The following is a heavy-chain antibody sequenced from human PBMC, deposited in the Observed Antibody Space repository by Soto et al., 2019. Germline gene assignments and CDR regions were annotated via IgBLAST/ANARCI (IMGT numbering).Heavy chain of an antibody. CDR3: ARRARRYFYYMDV. CDR2: ISSNGVGT. D-gene: IGHD6-6*01. J-gene: IGHJ6*03. V-gene: IGHV3-64*01. CDR1: GFTLSGYA. Sequence: EVQLAESGGGLAQPGGSLRLSCAASGFTLSGYAMDWVRQAPGKGLEYVSGISSNGVGTYYANSVQGRFTISRDNSKNTVYLQMGSLRPEDMAVYYCARRARRYFYYMDVWGKGTTVTAAS.